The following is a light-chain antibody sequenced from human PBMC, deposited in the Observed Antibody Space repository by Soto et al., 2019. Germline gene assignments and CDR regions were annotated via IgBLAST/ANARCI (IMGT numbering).Light chain of an antibody. CDR3: ALYMGSGIWV. J-gene: IGLJ3*02. Sequence: QTVVTQEPSFSVSPGGTVTLTCGLSSGSVTTNYYPSWYQQTPGQAPRTLIYSTNTLSSGVPDRFSGSILESKAALTITGAQPDDESHYYCALYMGSGIWVFGGGTKLTV. CDR2: STN. V-gene: IGLV8-61*01. CDR1: SGSVTTNYY.